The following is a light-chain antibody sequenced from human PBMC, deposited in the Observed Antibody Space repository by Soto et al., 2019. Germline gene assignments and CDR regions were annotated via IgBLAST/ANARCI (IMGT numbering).Light chain of an antibody. Sequence: VFPQSSRVLYVSPAERASLSCGASQNIVSSFLAWYQQKPGQAPRLLIYGASSRATGIPDRFSGSGSETDFTLTISRLEPEDFAVYYCQQYDNSPITFGQGTRLEIK. J-gene: IGKJ5*01. CDR3: QQYDNSPIT. CDR2: GAS. CDR1: QNIVSSF. V-gene: IGKV3-20*01.